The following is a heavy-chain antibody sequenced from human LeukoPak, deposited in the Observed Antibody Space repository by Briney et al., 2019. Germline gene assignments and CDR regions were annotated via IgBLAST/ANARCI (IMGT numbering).Heavy chain of an antibody. CDR3: ARSLTGPNSGFDY. Sequence: GASVKVSCKASGYTFTTYAMHWVRQAPGQRLEWMGWINAGNGNTKYSQKFQGRVTITRDTSASIAYMELSSLRSEDTAVFYCARSLTGPNSGFDYWGQGTLVTVSS. D-gene: IGHD3-9*01. CDR2: INAGNGNT. V-gene: IGHV1-3*01. J-gene: IGHJ4*02. CDR1: GYTFTTYA.